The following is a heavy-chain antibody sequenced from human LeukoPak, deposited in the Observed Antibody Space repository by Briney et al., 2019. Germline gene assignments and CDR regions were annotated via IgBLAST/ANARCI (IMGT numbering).Heavy chain of an antibody. D-gene: IGHD2-8*02. V-gene: IGHV3-7*03. CDR1: RLTFSGYW. J-gene: IGHJ4*02. CDR3: ATYTQHFGAPGGADY. Sequence: GGSLRLSCVVSRLTFSGYWMRWVRQAPGKGLEWVAAINKDGSEKRYVDSVEGRFTISRDNARNSVYLQMTSLGAEDTAVYYCATYTQHFGAPGGADYWGLGALVTVSS. CDR2: INKDGSEK.